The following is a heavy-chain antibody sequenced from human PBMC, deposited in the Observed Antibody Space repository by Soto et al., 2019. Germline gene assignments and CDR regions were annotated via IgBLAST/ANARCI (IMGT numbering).Heavy chain of an antibody. Sequence: EVQLVESGGGLVQPGGSLRLSCAASGFTFSSYWMSWVRQAPGKGLEWVANIKQDGSEKYYVDSVKGRFTISRENAKNSLYLQMNSLRAEDTAVYYCARVWYYDFWSGYYPDDYWGQGTLVTVSS. CDR3: ARVWYYDFWSGYYPDDY. V-gene: IGHV3-7*01. CDR1: GFTFSSYW. J-gene: IGHJ4*02. D-gene: IGHD3-3*01. CDR2: IKQDGSEK.